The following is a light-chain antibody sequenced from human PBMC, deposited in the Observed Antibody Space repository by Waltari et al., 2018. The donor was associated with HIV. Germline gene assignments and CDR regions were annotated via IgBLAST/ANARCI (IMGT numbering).Light chain of an antibody. V-gene: IGKV2-28*01. CDR2: LGA. Sequence: VLTQSPLSLPVTPGETASLSCRSSQSCLHTNDHTYLGWYRQRPGQPPQVLVDLGANRASGVPDRFSGSGSDTEFTLKISRVEAEDVGVYYYMQALHTPFTFGQGTRLEIK. CDR1: QSCLHTNDHTY. J-gene: IGKJ5*01. CDR3: MQALHTPFT.